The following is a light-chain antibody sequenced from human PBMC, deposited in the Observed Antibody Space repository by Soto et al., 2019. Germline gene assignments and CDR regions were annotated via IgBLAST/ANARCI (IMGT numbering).Light chain of an antibody. V-gene: IGLV2-14*03. Sequence: QSALTQPASVSGSPGQSITISCTGTSSDIGAYNFVSWYQQHPGTAPKLMLYDVNIRPSGVSNRFSGSKSGNTASLTISGLHAEDEAAYYCTSWTTSTTMIFGGGTKLTVL. CDR1: SSDIGAYNF. CDR3: TSWTTSTTMI. CDR2: DVN. J-gene: IGLJ2*01.